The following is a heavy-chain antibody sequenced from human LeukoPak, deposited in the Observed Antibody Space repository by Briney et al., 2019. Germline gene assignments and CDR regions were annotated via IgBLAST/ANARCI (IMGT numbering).Heavy chain of an antibody. CDR1: GGSISSSSYY. CDR3: ARRFPSSWYGRGFDP. J-gene: IGHJ5*02. CDR2: IYYSGST. Sequence: SETLSLTCTVSGGSISSSSYYWGWIRQPPGKGLECIGSIYYSGSTYYNPSLKSRVTISVDTSKNQFSLKLSSVTAADTAVYYWARRFPSSWYGRGFDPWGQGTLVTVSS. D-gene: IGHD6-13*01. V-gene: IGHV4-39*01.